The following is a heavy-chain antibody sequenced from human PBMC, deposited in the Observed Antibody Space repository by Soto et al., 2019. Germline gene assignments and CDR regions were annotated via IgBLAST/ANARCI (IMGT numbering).Heavy chain of an antibody. CDR2: IIPIFGTA. Sequence: QVQLVQSGAEVTKPGSSVKVSCKSSGGTFSTYAISWVRQAPGQGLEWMGGIIPIFGTANYAQKFQGRVTITADESTTTAYMELISLRSEDTAVYYCARDEMVVATGSRTWHYYYGMDVWGQGTTVTVSS. J-gene: IGHJ6*02. D-gene: IGHD2-15*01. CDR1: GGTFSTYA. V-gene: IGHV1-69*12. CDR3: ARDEMVVATGSRTWHYYYGMDV.